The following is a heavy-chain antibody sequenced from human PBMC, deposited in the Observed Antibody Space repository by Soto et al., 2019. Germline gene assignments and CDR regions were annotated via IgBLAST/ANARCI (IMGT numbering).Heavy chain of an antibody. D-gene: IGHD3-3*01. J-gene: IGHJ3*02. Sequence: QITLKESGPTLVKPTQTLTLTCTFSGFSLSTSGVGVGWICQPPGKALEWLALIYWDDDKRYSPSLKSRLTSTEDTPKNRVVLTMTNMEPVDTAPYYCAQRPPALSCACWSGYYLGAFDIWGQGTMVTVSS. CDR2: IYWDDDK. V-gene: IGHV2-5*02. CDR1: GFSLSTSGVG. CDR3: AQRPPALSCACWSGYYLGAFDI.